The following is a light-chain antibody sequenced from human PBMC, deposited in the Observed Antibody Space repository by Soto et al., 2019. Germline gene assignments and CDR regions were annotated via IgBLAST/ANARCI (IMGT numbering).Light chain of an antibody. J-gene: IGKJ4*01. CDR2: TAS. CDR1: QGISSW. V-gene: IGKV1-12*01. Sequence: DIQMTQSPSSVSESVGDIVTISCRASQGISSWLAWYQQKPGKAPNLLIPTASSLQSGVPSRVSGSGSGTDFTLTISSLKPEDFATYYCQQANRFPLSFGVGTKGEIK. CDR3: QQANRFPLS.